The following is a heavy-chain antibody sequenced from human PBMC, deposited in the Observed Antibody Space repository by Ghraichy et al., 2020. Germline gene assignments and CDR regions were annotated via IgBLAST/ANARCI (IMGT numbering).Heavy chain of an antibody. J-gene: IGHJ4*02. V-gene: IGHV3-7*03. D-gene: IGHD1-7*01. CDR3: ARLVRNWNYEGHFDY. Sequence: GGSLRLSCAASGFTFSSYWMSWVRQAPGKGLEWVANIKQDGSEKYYVDSVKGRFTISRDNAKNSLYLQMNSLRAEDTAVYYCARLVRNWNYEGHFDYWGQGTLVTVSS. CDR2: IKQDGSEK. CDR1: GFTFSSYW.